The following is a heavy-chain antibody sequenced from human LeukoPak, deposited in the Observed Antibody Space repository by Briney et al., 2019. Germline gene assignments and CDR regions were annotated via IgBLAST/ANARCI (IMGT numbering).Heavy chain of an antibody. Sequence: GGSLRLSCAASGFTFSNHWMSGGRQAPRKRLEWVDNIKQDGREKYYVDSVKGRFTISRDNAKNSVYLQMNSLRVEDTAVYYCARGLRWVDYWGQGTLVTVSS. V-gene: IGHV3-7*01. CDR2: IKQDGREK. CDR1: GFTFSNHW. J-gene: IGHJ4*02. D-gene: IGHD4-23*01. CDR3: ARGLRWVDY.